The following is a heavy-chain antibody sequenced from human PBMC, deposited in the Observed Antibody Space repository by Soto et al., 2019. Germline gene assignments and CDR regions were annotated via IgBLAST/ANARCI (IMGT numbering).Heavy chain of an antibody. CDR2: IIPIFGTA. Sequence: GASVKVSCKASGGTFSSYAISWVRQAPGQGLEWMGGIIPIFGTANYAQKFQGRVTITADESTSTAYMELSSLRSEDTAVYYCARADCTNGVCYYYGMDVWGQGTTVTVSS. J-gene: IGHJ6*02. V-gene: IGHV1-69*13. D-gene: IGHD2-8*01. CDR3: ARADCTNGVCYYYGMDV. CDR1: GGTFSSYA.